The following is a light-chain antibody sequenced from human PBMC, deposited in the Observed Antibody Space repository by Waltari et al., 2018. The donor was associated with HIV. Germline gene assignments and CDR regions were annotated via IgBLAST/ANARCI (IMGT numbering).Light chain of an antibody. Sequence: QSVLTQPPSVSGAPGQRVTISCTGSNSTIGAGYDVHWYQQLPGTAPKLLLYGNKYRPSGVPDRFSGSKSGTSASLAITGLQAEDEADYYCQSYDSSLSGSVVFGGGTKVTVL. J-gene: IGLJ2*01. V-gene: IGLV1-40*01. CDR2: GNK. CDR3: QSYDSSLSGSVV. CDR1: NSTIGAGYD.